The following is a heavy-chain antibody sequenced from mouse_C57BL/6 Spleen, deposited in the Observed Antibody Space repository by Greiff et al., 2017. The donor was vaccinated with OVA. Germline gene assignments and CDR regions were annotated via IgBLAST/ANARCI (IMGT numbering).Heavy chain of an antibody. Sequence: QVQLQQSGAELVKPGASVKLSCKASGYTFTEYTIHWVKQRSGQGLEWIGWFYPGSGSIKYNEKFKDKATLTADKSSSTVYMELSRLTSEDSAVYFCARHEEAYYYGSSHAWFAYWGQGTLVTVSA. V-gene: IGHV1-62-2*01. CDR2: FYPGSGSI. D-gene: IGHD1-1*01. CDR3: ARHEEAYYYGSSHAWFAY. J-gene: IGHJ3*01. CDR1: GYTFTEYT.